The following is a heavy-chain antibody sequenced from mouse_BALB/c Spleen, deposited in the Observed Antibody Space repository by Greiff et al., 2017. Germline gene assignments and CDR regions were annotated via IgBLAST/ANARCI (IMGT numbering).Heavy chain of an antibody. J-gene: IGHJ3*01. CDR3: ARGLHYYGSPWFAY. D-gene: IGHD1-1*01. V-gene: IGHV1-14*01. CDR2: INPYNDGT. Sequence: VQLQQSGPELVKPGASVKMSCKASGYTFTSYVMHWVKQKPGQGLEWIGYINPYNDGTKYNEKFKGKATLTSDKSSSTAYMELSSLTSEDSAVYYCARGLHYYGSPWFAYWGQGTLVTVSA. CDR1: GYTFTSYV.